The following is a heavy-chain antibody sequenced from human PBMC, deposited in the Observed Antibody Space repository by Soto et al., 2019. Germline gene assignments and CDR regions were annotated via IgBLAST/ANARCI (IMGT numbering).Heavy chain of an antibody. CDR3: AREQTANDYGMDV. Sequence: ASETLSLTCTVSGGSISSGGYYWSWIRQHPGKGMEWIGYIYYSGSTYYNPSLKSRVTISVDTSKNQFSLKLSSVTAADTAVYYCAREQTANDYGMDVWGQGTTVTVSS. CDR2: IYYSGST. J-gene: IGHJ6*02. D-gene: IGHD1-1*01. CDR1: GGSISSGGYY. V-gene: IGHV4-31*03.